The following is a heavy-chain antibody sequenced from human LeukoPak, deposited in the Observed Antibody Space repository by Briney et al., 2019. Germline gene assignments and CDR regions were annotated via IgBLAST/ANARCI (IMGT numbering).Heavy chain of an antibody. Sequence: GESLKISCKISGYILTNNWIGWVRQVPGKGLEWMGLIYPGNSDTKYSPSFQGQVTFSVDKSISTAYLQWSSLKTSDTAIYYCARRHLGGWRYSDYWGQGTLVTVSS. CDR1: GYILTNNW. CDR2: IYPGNSDT. D-gene: IGHD6-19*01. V-gene: IGHV5-51*01. J-gene: IGHJ4*02. CDR3: ARRHLGGWRYSDY.